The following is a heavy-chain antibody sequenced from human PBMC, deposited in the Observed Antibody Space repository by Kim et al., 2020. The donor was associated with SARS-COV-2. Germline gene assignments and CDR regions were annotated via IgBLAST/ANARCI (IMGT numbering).Heavy chain of an antibody. CDR2: ISYDGSNK. D-gene: IGHD6-13*01. Sequence: GGSLRLSCAASGFTFSSYAMHWVRQAPGKGLEWVAVISYDGSNKYYADSVKGRFTISRDNSKNTLYLQMNSLRAEDTAVYYCARYLWQQLPRPSCFDYWGQGTLVTVSS. CDR1: GFTFSSYA. V-gene: IGHV3-30*04. CDR3: ARYLWQQLPRPSCFDY. J-gene: IGHJ4*02.